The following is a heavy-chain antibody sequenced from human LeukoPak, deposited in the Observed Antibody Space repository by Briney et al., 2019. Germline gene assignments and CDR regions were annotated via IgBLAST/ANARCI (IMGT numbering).Heavy chain of an antibody. V-gene: IGHV4-59*08. Sequence: PSETLSLTCTVSGGSISSYYWSWIRQPPGKGLEWIGYIYYSGSTNYNPSLKSRVTISVDTSKNQFSLKLSSVTAADTAVYYCARGRALTGELPSQPHFDYWGQGTLVTVSS. CDR3: ARGRALTGELPSQPHFDY. CDR1: GGSISSYY. CDR2: IYYSGST. D-gene: IGHD1-7*01. J-gene: IGHJ4*02.